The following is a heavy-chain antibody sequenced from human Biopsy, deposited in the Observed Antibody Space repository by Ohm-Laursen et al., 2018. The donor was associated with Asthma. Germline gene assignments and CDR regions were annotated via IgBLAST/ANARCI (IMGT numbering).Heavy chain of an antibody. Sequence: TQTLTLTYSFSGFSLRTPGVGVGWIRQSPGKALEWLALVYWDDYNLFRPSLKRRLTITKDPSKNQVVLTMTKMDPVDSGTYYCALSQDSGFDDHSPSWFDPWGQGTLVTVSS. V-gene: IGHV2-5*02. CDR2: VYWDDYN. CDR1: GFSLRTPGVG. D-gene: IGHD3-9*01. J-gene: IGHJ5*02. CDR3: ALSQDSGFDDHSPSWFDP.